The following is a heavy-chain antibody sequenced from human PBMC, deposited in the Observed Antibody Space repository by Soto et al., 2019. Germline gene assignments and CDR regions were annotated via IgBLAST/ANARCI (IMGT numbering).Heavy chain of an antibody. Sequence: GGSLRLSCAASGFTFSIYAMHWVRQAPGKGLEYVSAISSNGGSTYYANSVKGRFTISRDNSKNTLYLQMGSLRAEDMAVYYCARGSGYDLYYYYYMDVWGKGTTVTVSS. CDR3: ARGSGYDLYYYYYMDV. V-gene: IGHV3-64*01. CDR2: ISSNGGST. D-gene: IGHD5-12*01. J-gene: IGHJ6*03. CDR1: GFTFSIYA.